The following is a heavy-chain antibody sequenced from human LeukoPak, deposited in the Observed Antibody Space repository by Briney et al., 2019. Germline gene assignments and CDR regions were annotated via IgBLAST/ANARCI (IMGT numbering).Heavy chain of an antibody. J-gene: IGHJ4*02. Sequence: SETLSLTCTVSGGSISSSSYYWGWIRPPPGKGLEWIGSVHYSGSTYYNPSLKSRVTISVDTSKNQFSLKLSSVAAADTAVYYCARRSGSYDFDYWGQGTLVTVSS. CDR3: ARRSGSYDFDY. CDR1: GGSISSSSYY. V-gene: IGHV4-39*01. CDR2: VHYSGST. D-gene: IGHD1-26*01.